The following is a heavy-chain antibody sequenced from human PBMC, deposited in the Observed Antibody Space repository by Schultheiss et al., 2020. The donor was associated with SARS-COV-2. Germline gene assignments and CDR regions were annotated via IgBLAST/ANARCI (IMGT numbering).Heavy chain of an antibody. Sequence: GGSLRLSCAASGFTVSSNYMSWVRQAPGKGLEWVSYISTTGGHIYYADSLKGRFTISRDNAKNSLFLQMNSLRAEDTAVYYCARRGAVVVAAKAFDIWGQGTVVTVSS. V-gene: IGHV3-21*05. CDR1: GFTVSSNY. D-gene: IGHD2-15*01. J-gene: IGHJ3*02. CDR3: ARRGAVVVAAKAFDI. CDR2: ISTTGGHI.